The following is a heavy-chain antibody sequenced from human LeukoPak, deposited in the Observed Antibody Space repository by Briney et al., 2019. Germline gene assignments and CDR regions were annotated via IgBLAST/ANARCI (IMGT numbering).Heavy chain of an antibody. CDR2: INHSGST. V-gene: IGHV4-34*01. Sequence: SETLSLTCAVYGGSFSGYYWSWIRQPPGKGLEWIGEINHSGSTNYNPSLKSRVTISVDTSKNQFSLKLSSVTAADTAVYYCARARYSSSWYQVDYWGQGTLVTVSS. D-gene: IGHD6-13*01. J-gene: IGHJ4*02. CDR1: GGSFSGYY. CDR3: ARARYSSSWYQVDY.